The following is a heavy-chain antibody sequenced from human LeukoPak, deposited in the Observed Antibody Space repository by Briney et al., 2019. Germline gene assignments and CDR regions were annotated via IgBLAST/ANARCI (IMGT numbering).Heavy chain of an antibody. D-gene: IGHD5-24*01. CDR2: INQDGSEK. J-gene: IGHJ4*02. CDR1: GFTFSSYW. CDR3: ARDGVRDGLYFDR. V-gene: IGHV3-7*01. Sequence: PGGSLRLSCAASGFTFSSYWMNCVRQDPGKGQEWVASINQDGSEKYYLDSVKGRFTISRDNAKNSLYLQMNSLRDEDTAVYSCARDGVRDGLYFDRWGQGTLVTVSS.